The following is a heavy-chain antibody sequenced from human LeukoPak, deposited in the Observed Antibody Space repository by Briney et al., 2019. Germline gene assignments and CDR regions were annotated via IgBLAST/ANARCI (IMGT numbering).Heavy chain of an antibody. CDR3: ARVSDCSSTSCYIGYYYYYMDV. D-gene: IGHD2-2*02. V-gene: IGHV4-59*01. CDR2: IYYSGST. J-gene: IGHJ6*03. Sequence: SETLSLTCTVSGGSTSSYYWSWIRQPPGKGLEWIGYIYYSGSTNYNPSLKSRVTISVDTSKNQFSLKLSSVTAADTAVYYRARVSDCSSTSCYIGYYYYYMDVWGKGTTVTVSS. CDR1: GGSTSSYY.